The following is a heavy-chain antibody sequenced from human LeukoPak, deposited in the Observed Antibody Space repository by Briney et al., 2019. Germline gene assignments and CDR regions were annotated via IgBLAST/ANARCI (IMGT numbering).Heavy chain of an antibody. Sequence: GGSLRLSCEASGFTFSSDWMNWVRQTPEKGLEWLASIKKDGSQKIYVDSVKGRFTISRDNAKNSLYLQMNSLRAEDTAVYYCARVASRYERGSWFDPWGQGTLVTVSS. V-gene: IGHV3-7*01. D-gene: IGHD5-12*01. CDR3: ARVASRYERGSWFDP. J-gene: IGHJ5*02. CDR1: GFTFSSDW. CDR2: IKKDGSQK.